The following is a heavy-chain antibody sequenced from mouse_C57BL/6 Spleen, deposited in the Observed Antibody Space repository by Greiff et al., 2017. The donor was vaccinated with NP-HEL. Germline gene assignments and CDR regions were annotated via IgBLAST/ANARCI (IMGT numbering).Heavy chain of an antibody. CDR1: GFTFSSYT. Sequence: DVKLVESGGGLVKPGGSLKLSCAASGFTFSSYTMSWVRQTPEKRLEWVATISGGGGNTYYPDSVKGRFTISRDNAKNTLYLQMSSLRSEDTALYYCARHYGNYLYWYFDVWGTGTTVTVSS. D-gene: IGHD2-1*01. CDR2: ISGGGGNT. J-gene: IGHJ1*03. CDR3: ARHYGNYLYWYFDV. V-gene: IGHV5-9*01.